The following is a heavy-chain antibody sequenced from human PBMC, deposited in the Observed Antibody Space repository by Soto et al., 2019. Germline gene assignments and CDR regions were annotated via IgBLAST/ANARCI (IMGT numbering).Heavy chain of an antibody. J-gene: IGHJ6*04. V-gene: IGHV3-21*06. D-gene: IGHD3-10*01. CDR1: GFTFSSYS. CDR2: ISSGSNYT. CDR3: ARDFKESQYYYYGMDV. Sequence: EVQLVESGEGLVKPGGSLRLSCVVSGFTFSSYSMNWVRQAPGKGLEWVSSISSGSNYTYYADSVKGRFTISRDNAKNSVYLQMNSLRAEDTALYYCARDFKESQYYYYGMDVWGKGTTVTVSS.